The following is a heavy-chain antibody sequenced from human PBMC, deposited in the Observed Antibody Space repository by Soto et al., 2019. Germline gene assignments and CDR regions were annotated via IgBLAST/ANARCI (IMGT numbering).Heavy chain of an antibody. CDR3: ARAVRGVDISGGMAAAGLIDY. J-gene: IGHJ4*02. CDR1: GGSISSGGYY. CDR2: INHSGST. D-gene: IGHD6-13*01. V-gene: IGHV4-31*03. Sequence: SETLSLTCTVSGGSISSGGYYWSWIRQHPGKGLEWIGEINHSGSTNYNPSLKSRVTISVDTSKNQFSLKLSSVTAADTAVYYCARAVRGVDISGGMAAAGLIDYWGQGTLVTVSS.